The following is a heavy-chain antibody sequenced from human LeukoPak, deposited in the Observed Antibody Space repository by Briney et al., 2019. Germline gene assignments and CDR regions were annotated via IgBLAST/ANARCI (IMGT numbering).Heavy chain of an antibody. V-gene: IGHV4-59*12. J-gene: IGHJ4*02. Sequence: SETLSLTCTVSGGSISSYYWSWIRQPPGKGLEWIGYIYYSGSTNYNPSLKSRVTMSVDTSKNQFSLKLSSVTAADTAVYYCARGYSGSYGRFDYWGQGTLVTVSS. CDR2: IYYSGST. CDR1: GGSISSYY. D-gene: IGHD1-26*01. CDR3: ARGYSGSYGRFDY.